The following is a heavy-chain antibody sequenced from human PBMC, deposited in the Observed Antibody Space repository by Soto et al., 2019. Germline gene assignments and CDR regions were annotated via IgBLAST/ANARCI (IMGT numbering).Heavy chain of an antibody. J-gene: IGHJ6*02. Sequence: GGSLRLSCAASGFTFSKAWMSWVRQAPGKGLEWVGRIKSKTDGGTTDYAAPVKGRFTISRDDSKNTLYLQMNSLKTEDTAVYYCTTLKYYDFWSGDLFYGMDVWGQGPRSPSP. CDR3: TTLKYYDFWSGDLFYGMDV. V-gene: IGHV3-15*01. CDR2: IKSKTDGGTT. CDR1: GFTFSKAW. D-gene: IGHD3-3*01.